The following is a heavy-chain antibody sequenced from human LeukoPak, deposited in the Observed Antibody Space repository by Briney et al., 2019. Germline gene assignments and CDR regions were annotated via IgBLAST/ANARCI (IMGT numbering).Heavy chain of an antibody. J-gene: IGHJ4*02. Sequence: GGSLRLFCAASGFTFSSYAMHWVRQAPGKGLEWVAIISYDGSNNYYADSVKGRFTISRDNSNNTLYLQMNSLRAEDTAVYYCARDTAMVTYYWGQGTLVTVSS. CDR2: ISYDGSNN. CDR1: GFTFSSYA. D-gene: IGHD5-18*01. CDR3: ARDTAMVTYY. V-gene: IGHV3-30*04.